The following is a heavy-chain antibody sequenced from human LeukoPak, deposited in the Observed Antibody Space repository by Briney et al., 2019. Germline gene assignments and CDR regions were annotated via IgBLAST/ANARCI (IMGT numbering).Heavy chain of an antibody. CDR3: ASLVRGIIQYYFDY. V-gene: IGHV4-4*02. D-gene: IGHD3-10*01. CDR1: GGSISSSNW. CDR2: IYHSGST. Sequence: TSGTLSPTCAVSGGSISSSNWWSWVRQPPGKGLEWIGEIYHSGSTNYNPSPKSRVTISVDKSKNQFSLNLSSVTAADTAVYYCASLVRGIIQYYFDYWGQGTLVTVSS. J-gene: IGHJ4*02.